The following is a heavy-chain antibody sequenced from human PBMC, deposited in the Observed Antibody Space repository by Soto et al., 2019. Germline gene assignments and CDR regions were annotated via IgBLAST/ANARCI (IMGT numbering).Heavy chain of an antibody. J-gene: IGHJ6*02. CDR3: ARVNIVVVPADNYYGMDV. D-gene: IGHD2-2*01. Sequence: GGSLRLSYAASSFTFSSYSMNWVRQAPGKGLEWVSSISSSSSYIYYADSVKGRFTISRDNAKNSLYLQMNSLRAEDTAVYYCARVNIVVVPADNYYGMDVWGQGTPVTVSS. V-gene: IGHV3-21*01. CDR2: ISSSSSYI. CDR1: SFTFSSYS.